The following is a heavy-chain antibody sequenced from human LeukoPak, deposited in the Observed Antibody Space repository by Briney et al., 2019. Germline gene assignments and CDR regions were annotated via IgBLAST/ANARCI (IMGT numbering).Heavy chain of an antibody. V-gene: IGHV1-2*02. CDR3: AREGCISSNYHVIGDDKWFDP. CDR1: GYTFSASL. J-gene: IGHJ5*02. Sequence: ASVKVSCKASGYTFSASLLHWVRQAPGQPLEWMGWINPNSGGTKCAQKFQGRVTLTTDTSIGTAYMDLSRLTSDDTAVYYCAREGCISSNYHVIGDDKWFDPWGQGTLVTVSS. CDR2: INPNSGGT. D-gene: IGHD2-2*01.